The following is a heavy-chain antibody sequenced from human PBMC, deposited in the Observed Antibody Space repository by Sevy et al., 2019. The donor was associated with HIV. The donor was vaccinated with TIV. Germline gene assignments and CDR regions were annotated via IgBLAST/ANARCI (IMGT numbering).Heavy chain of an antibody. CDR2: ILYDGSKK. D-gene: IGHD6-6*01. CDR1: GFTFSSYG. J-gene: IGHJ6*02. Sequence: GGSLRLSCAASGFTFSSYGMHWVRQAPGKGLEWVAVILYDGSKKYYADSVKGRFTIPRDNSKNTFYLQMSSLTSEDTAVYYCARGLAALPGYYYGMDVWGQGTAVTVSS. V-gene: IGHV3-33*01. CDR3: ARGLAALPGYYYGMDV.